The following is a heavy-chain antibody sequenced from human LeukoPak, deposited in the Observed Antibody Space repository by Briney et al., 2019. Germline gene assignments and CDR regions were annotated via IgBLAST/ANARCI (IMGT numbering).Heavy chain of an antibody. V-gene: IGHV1-46*01. Sequence: ASVKVSCKASGYTFTSNYIHWVRQAPGQGLEWMGMIYPRDGSTSYAQKFQGRVTVTRDTSTSTVHMELSGLRSEDTAVYYCARTKYSSSWYWDWGQGTLVTVSS. J-gene: IGHJ4*02. CDR2: IYPRDGST. CDR1: GYTFTSNY. D-gene: IGHD6-13*01. CDR3: ARTKYSSSWYWD.